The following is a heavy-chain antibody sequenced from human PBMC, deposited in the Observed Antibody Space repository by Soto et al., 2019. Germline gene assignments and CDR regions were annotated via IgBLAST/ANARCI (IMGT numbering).Heavy chain of an antibody. CDR2: VYPRDSDT. J-gene: IGHJ5*02. CDR3: ARPPLPGYSIHFNA. Sequence: GESLKISCKTSGYIFIDYWIGWVRQMPGKGLEWMGIVYPRDSDTRYSPSFQGQVTISADRSTGTAFLQWRSLKASDTALYYCARPPLPGYSIHFNAWGQGTLVTVS. CDR1: GYIFIDYW. V-gene: IGHV5-51*01. D-gene: IGHD2-15*01.